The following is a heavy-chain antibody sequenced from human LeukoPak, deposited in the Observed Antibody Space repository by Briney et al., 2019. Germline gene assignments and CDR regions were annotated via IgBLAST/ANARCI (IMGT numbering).Heavy chain of an antibody. CDR1: GFSISTYE. J-gene: IGHJ6*02. D-gene: IGHD4/OR15-4a*01. V-gene: IGHV3-48*03. CDR3: ARRVPLYGMDV. Sequence: GGSLRLSCVGSGFSISTYELIWVRQAPGKGLEWVSKINVDVSVTHYTQSVKGRFTISRDNAQNSLFLQMNSLRAEDTALYYRARRVPLYGMDVWGQGTTVTVSS. CDR2: INVDVSVT.